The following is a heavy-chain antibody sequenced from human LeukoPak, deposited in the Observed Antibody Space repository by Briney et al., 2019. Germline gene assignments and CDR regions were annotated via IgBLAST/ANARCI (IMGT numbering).Heavy chain of an antibody. Sequence: ASVKVSCKASGYTLTSFGITWVRQAPGQGLEWMGIINPSGGTSYAQKIQGRVTMTRDTSTTTVYMELSSLRSEDTAVYYCAREGVAATGLDYWGQGTLVTVSS. CDR3: AREGVAATGLDY. V-gene: IGHV1-46*01. CDR1: GYTLTSFG. J-gene: IGHJ4*02. D-gene: IGHD6-13*01. CDR2: INPSGGT.